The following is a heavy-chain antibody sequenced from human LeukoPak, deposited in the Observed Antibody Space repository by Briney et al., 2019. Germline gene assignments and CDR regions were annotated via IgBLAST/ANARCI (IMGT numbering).Heavy chain of an antibody. CDR2: IYHSGST. Sequence: PSETLSLTCAVSGYSISSGYYWGWIRQPPGKGLEWIGSIYHSGSTYYNPSLKSRVTISVDTSKNQFSLKLSSVTAADTAVYYRARLGGSYTPTYYYYYYMDVWGKGTTVTVSS. J-gene: IGHJ6*03. CDR3: ARLGGSYTPTYYYYYYMDV. V-gene: IGHV4-38-2*01. D-gene: IGHD4-23*01. CDR1: GYSISSGYY.